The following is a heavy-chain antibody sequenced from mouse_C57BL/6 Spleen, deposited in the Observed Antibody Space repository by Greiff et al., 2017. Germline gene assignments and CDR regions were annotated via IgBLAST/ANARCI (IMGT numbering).Heavy chain of an antibody. J-gene: IGHJ3*01. V-gene: IGHV1-64*01. CDR2: IHPNSGST. D-gene: IGHD2-10*02. CDR3: ETYGNYDWFAY. Sequence: QVQLQQPGAELVKPGASVKLSCKASGYTFTSYWMHWVKQRPGQGLEWIGMIHPNSGSTNYNEKFKSKATLTVDKSSSTAYMQLSSLTSEDSAVYDCETYGNYDWFAYWGQGTLVTVSA. CDR1: GYTFTSYW.